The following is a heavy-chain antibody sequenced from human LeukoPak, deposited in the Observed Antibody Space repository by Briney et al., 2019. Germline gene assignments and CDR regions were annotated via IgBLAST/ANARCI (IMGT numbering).Heavy chain of an antibody. CDR2: ITAYNGNT. CDR3: ARDGDRYYYDRSGYPDC. Sequence: ASVKVSCKASGYSFTTYGITWVRQAPGQGLEWMGWITAYNGNTNSAQKLQGRVTMTTETSTSTAFMELRSLRSDDTAVYYCARDGDRYYYDRSGYPDCWGQGTLVTVSS. J-gene: IGHJ4*02. V-gene: IGHV1-18*01. D-gene: IGHD3-22*01. CDR1: GYSFTTYG.